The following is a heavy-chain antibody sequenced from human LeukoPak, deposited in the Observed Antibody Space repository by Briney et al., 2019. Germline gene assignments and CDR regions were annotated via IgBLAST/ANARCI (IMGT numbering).Heavy chain of an antibody. Sequence: SETLSLTCTVSGGSISSYYWSWIRQPPGKGLEWIGYIYYSGSTNYNPSLKSRVTIPVDTSKNQFSLKLSSVTAADTAVYYCARESLEWELRSWFDPWGQGTLVTVSS. D-gene: IGHD1-26*01. CDR1: GGSISSYY. CDR3: ARESLEWELRSWFDP. V-gene: IGHV4-59*01. J-gene: IGHJ5*02. CDR2: IYYSGST.